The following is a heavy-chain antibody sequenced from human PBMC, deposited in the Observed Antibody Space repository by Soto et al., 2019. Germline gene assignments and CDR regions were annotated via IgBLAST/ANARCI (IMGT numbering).Heavy chain of an antibody. D-gene: IGHD3-22*01. J-gene: IGHJ4*02. V-gene: IGHV4-59*01. CDR1: GGSISSYY. CDR2: IYYSGST. CDR3: ARDGGPYDSSGYGIFDY. Sequence: SETLSLTCTVSGGSISSYYWSWIRQPPGKGLEWIGYIYYSGSTNYNPSLKSRVTISVDTSKNQFSLKLSSVTAADTAVYYCARDGGPYDSSGYGIFDYWGQGTLVIVSS.